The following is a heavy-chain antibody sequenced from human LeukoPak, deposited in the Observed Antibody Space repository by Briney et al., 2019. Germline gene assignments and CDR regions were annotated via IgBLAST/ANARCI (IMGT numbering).Heavy chain of an antibody. CDR3: ARDGSGFYHYYYMDV. J-gene: IGHJ6*03. D-gene: IGHD6-25*01. CDR1: GFTFTDYS. CDR2: ISVVSTYK. V-gene: IGHV3-21*06. Sequence: GGSLRLSCAASGFTFTDYSINWVRQAPGKGLEWVSSISVVSTYKNYADSVKGRFTISRDNAKNLLFLQVSSLRAEDTAVYYCARDGSGFYHYYYMDVWGKGTTVTVSS.